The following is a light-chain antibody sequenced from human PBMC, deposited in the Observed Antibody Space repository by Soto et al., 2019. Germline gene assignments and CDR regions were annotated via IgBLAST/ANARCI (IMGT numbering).Light chain of an antibody. CDR3: QQYNGDSRT. J-gene: IGKJ1*01. V-gene: IGKV1-5*03. CDR1: QSISSW. Sequence: DIQMTQSPSTLSASVGDRVTITCRASQSISSWLAWYQQKPGIAPELLIYEASSLKSGVPSRFSGSGSGTEFTLTISSLQPDDFATYYCQQYNGDSRTFGQGTKVEIK. CDR2: EAS.